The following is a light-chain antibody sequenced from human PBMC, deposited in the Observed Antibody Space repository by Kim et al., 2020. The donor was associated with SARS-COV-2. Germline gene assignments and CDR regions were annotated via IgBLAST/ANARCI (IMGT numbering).Light chain of an antibody. V-gene: IGKV3-20*01. Sequence: SPGERAAPSCRASQSVSRSYLAWYQQKPGQAPRLLIYAASTWATGIPDRFSGSGSGTDFTLTISRLEPEDFAVYYCQQYGSSPWTFGQGTKVDIK. CDR3: QQYGSSPWT. CDR1: QSVSRSY. CDR2: AAS. J-gene: IGKJ1*01.